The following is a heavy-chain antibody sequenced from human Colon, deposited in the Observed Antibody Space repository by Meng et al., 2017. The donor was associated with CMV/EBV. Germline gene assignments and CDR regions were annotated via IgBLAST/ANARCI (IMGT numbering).Heavy chain of an antibody. V-gene: IGHV4-39*07. CDR3: ARDLGTVNSGFDV. D-gene: IGHD4-11*01. J-gene: IGHJ4*02. Sequence: VSGDSLRSSLHYGGWVRQPPGKGLEWIASFQYSGGANYNPSLKSRVSISVDTSKNQLSLSLRTVTAADTAVYYCARDLGTVNSGFDVWGQGTLVTVSS. CDR2: FQYSGGA. CDR1: GDSLRSSLHY.